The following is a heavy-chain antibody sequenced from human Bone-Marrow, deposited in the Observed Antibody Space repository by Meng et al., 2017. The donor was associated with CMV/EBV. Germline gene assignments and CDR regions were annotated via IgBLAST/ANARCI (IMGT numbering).Heavy chain of an antibody. CDR1: GYIFTPSY. V-gene: IGHV1-46*01. CDR2: LNPSGGSA. D-gene: IGHD3-22*01. CDR3: ARGGSSSGYYRY. Sequence: SCKASGYIFTPSYLHWVRQAPGPGLEWMGILNPSGGSATYAQKFQGRVTMTRDTSTSTVYMELSSLRSEDTAVYYCARGGSSSGYYRYWGRGTLVTVSS. J-gene: IGHJ4*02.